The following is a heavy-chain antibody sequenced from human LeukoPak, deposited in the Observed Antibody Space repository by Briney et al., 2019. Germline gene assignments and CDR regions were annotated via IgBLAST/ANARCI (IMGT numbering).Heavy chain of an antibody. CDR2: MNPNSANT. J-gene: IGHJ4*02. V-gene: IGHV1-8*01. Sequence: ASVKVSCKASGYTFSSYDINWVRQAAGQGLEWMGWMNPNSANTGYAQKFQGRVTMTMNTSINTAYMELTSLTSEDTAVYYCARAKPKNMVRGLIMRRESRYYFDYWGQGTLVTVSS. D-gene: IGHD3-10*01. CDR3: ARAKPKNMVRGLIMRRESRYYFDY. CDR1: GYTFSSYD.